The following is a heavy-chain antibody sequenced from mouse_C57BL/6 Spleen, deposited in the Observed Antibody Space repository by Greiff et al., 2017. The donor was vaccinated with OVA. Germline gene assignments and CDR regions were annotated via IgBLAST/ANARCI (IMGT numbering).Heavy chain of an antibody. CDR3: AGYSNYERYFDV. V-gene: IGHV1-31*01. CDR1: GYSFTGYY. D-gene: IGHD2-5*01. Sequence: EVQLQQSGPELVKPGASVKISCKASGYSFTGYYMHWVKQSHGNILDWIGYIYPYNGVSSYNQKFKGKATLTVDKSSSTASMELRNLTSEDSAVYYCAGYSNYERYFDVWGTGTTVTVSS. CDR2: IYPYNGVS. J-gene: IGHJ1*03.